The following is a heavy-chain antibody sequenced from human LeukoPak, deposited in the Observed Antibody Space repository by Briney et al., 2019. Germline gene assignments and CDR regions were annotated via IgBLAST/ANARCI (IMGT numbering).Heavy chain of an antibody. J-gene: IGHJ6*03. D-gene: IGHD3-3*01. Sequence: PGGSLRLSCAASGFTFSSYGMHRVRQAPGKGLEWVAFIRYDGSNKYYADSVKGRFTISRDNSKNTLYLQMNSLRAEDTAVYYCAKASAGLFGYYYYYMDVWGKGTTVTISS. CDR3: AKASAGLFGYYYYYMDV. CDR2: IRYDGSNK. CDR1: GFTFSSYG. V-gene: IGHV3-30*02.